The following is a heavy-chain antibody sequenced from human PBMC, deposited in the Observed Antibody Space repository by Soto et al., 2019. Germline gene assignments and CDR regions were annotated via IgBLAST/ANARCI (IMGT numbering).Heavy chain of an antibody. V-gene: IGHV3-66*01. CDR2: IYSGGST. Sequence: GGSLRLSCAASGFTVSSNYMSWVRQAPGKGLEWVSVIYSGGSTYYADSVKGRFTISRDNSKNTLYLQMNSLRAEDTAVYYCARVTVGHDYGDLYYYMDVWGKGTTVTVSS. CDR3: ARVTVGHDYGDLYYYMDV. CDR1: GFTVSSNY. D-gene: IGHD4-17*01. J-gene: IGHJ6*03.